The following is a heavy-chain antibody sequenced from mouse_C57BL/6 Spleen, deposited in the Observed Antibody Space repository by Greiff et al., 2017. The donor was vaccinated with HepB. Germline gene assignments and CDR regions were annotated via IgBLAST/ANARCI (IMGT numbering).Heavy chain of an antibody. CDR3: AMQSYPAFDY. J-gene: IGHJ2*01. Sequence: EVKLMESGGGLVKPGGSLKLSCAASGFTFSDYGMHWVRQAPEKGLEWVAYISSGSNTIYYADTVKGRFTISRDNAKNTLFLQMASLRSEDTAMYYCAMQSYPAFDYWGQGTTLTVSS. V-gene: IGHV5-17*01. CDR1: GFTFSDYG. CDR2: ISSGSNTI. D-gene: IGHD2-12*01.